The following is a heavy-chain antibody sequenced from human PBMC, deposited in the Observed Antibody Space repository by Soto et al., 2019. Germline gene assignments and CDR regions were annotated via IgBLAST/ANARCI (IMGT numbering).Heavy chain of an antibody. CDR2: VYYGGST. V-gene: IGHV4-39*01. J-gene: IGHJ6*02. Sequence: SETLSLSCTVSGGSISSSSYYWGWIRQPPGEGLEWIGNVYYGGSTYYNPSLKSRVTISVETSKSQFSLKLSSVTAADTAVYYCAGGDYYHSSGYYFYYYIMDVWGQGTSDTGSS. CDR1: GGSISSSSYY. CDR3: AGGDYYHSSGYYFYYYIMDV. D-gene: IGHD3-22*01.